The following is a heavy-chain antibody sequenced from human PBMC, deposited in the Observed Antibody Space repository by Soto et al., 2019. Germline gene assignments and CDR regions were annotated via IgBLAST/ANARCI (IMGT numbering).Heavy chain of an antibody. CDR1: GFTFSSYA. J-gene: IGHJ4*02. V-gene: IGHV3-23*01. CDR3: AKARGRTWYEDY. CDR2: IRGSGNTT. Sequence: EVQLLESGGGLVQPGGSLRLSCAASGFTFSSYAMTWVRQAPGKGLEWVSSIRGSGNTTYYADSVKGRFTISRDSSKNTLYLQMNSLRPEDTAVYYCAKARGRTWYEDYWGQGTLVTVSS. D-gene: IGHD6-13*01.